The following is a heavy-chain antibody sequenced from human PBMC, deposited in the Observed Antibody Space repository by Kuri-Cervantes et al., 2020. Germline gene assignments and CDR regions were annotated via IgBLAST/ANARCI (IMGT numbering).Heavy chain of an antibody. CDR1: GFTFSSYW. Sequence: GESLKISCAASGFTFSSYWMHWVRKAPGKGLVWVSRINSDGSSTSYADSVKGRFTISRDNAKNTPYLQMNSLRAEGTAVYYCAKDLAVEWFGELPAWFDPWGQGTLVTVSS. D-gene: IGHD3-10*01. CDR2: INSDGSST. J-gene: IGHJ5*02. CDR3: AKDLAVEWFGELPAWFDP. V-gene: IGHV3-74*01.